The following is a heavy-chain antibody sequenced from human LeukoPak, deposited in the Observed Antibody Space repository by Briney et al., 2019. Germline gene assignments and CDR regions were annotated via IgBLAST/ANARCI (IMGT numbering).Heavy chain of an antibody. CDR1: GGSISSGSYY. J-gene: IGHJ3*02. D-gene: IGHD3-22*01. CDR3: ARDDYHYDSSGYVNDTFDI. CDR2: IYTSGST. V-gene: IGHV4-61*02. Sequence: PSETLSLTCTVSGGSISSGSYYWSWIRQPAGKGLEWIGRIYTSGSTNYNPSLKSRVTISVDTSKNQFSLKLSSVTAADTAVYYCARDDYHYDSSGYVNDTFDIWGQGTMVTVSS.